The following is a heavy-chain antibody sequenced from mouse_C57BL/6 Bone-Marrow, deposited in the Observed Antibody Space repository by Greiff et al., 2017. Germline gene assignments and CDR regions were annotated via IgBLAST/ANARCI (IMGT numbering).Heavy chain of an antibody. J-gene: IGHJ4*01. CDR2: IYPGSGNT. CDR3: ARVYYYGSSYVEGAMDY. CDR1: GYTFTDYY. V-gene: IGHV1-76*01. Sequence: VQLQQSGAELVRPGASVKLSCKASGYTFTDYYINWVKQRPGQGLEWIARIYPGSGNTYYNEKFKGKATLTAEKSSSTAYMQLSSLTSEDSAVYFCARVYYYGSSYVEGAMDYWGQGTSVTVSS. D-gene: IGHD1-1*01.